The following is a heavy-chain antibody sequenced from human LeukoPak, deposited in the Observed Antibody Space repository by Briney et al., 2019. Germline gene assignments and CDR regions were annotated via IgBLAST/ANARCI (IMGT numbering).Heavy chain of an antibody. D-gene: IGHD1-26*01. CDR3: AKGLQWELPLDS. Sequence: ASVKVSCKASGYTFTSYDINWVRQATGQGLEWMGWMNPNSGNTGYAQKFQGRVTITRNTSISTAYMELSSLRSEDTAVYSCAKGLQWELPLDSWGQGTLVTVSS. CDR2: MNPNSGNT. CDR1: GYTFTSYD. J-gene: IGHJ4*02. V-gene: IGHV1-8*03.